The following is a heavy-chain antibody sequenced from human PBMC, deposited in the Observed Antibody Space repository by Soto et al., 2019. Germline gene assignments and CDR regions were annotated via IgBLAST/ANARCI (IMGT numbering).Heavy chain of an antibody. Sequence: QVQLVQSGPAVKKPGASVKVSCKASGYMFTSYAISWVRQAPGQGLQWMGWISAFNGNRNYAQKFQGIATMTTDTSTNTAYMELRSLTSDDTAVYYCARGKSAMDVWGQGTTVTVSS. CDR3: ARGKSAMDV. CDR1: GYMFTSYA. V-gene: IGHV1-18*01. CDR2: ISAFNGNR. J-gene: IGHJ6*02.